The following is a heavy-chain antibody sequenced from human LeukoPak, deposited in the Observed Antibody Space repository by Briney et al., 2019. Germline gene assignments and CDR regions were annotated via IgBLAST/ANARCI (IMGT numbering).Heavy chain of an antibody. CDR2: ISGYNGKT. V-gene: IGHV1-18*01. CDR1: GYIFTTYG. D-gene: IGHD3-10*01. Sequence: ASVKVSCKASGYIFTTYGISWVRQAPGQGLEWMGWISGYNGKTNCAQNFQGRVTMTTDTYTNTAYMDLRSLRSDDTAVYYCAIPKFGSGEGFHYWGQGTLVTVSS. CDR3: AIPKFGSGEGFHY. J-gene: IGHJ4*02.